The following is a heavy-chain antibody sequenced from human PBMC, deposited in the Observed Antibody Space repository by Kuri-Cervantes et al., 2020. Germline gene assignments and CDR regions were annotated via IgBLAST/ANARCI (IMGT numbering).Heavy chain of an antibody. CDR3: AHALYYDILTGYYFDY. D-gene: IGHD3-9*01. CDR2: IYWDDDK. V-gene: IGHV2-5*02. Sequence: SGPTLVKPTQTLTLTCTFSGFSLSTSGVGVGWIRQPPGKALEWLALIYWDDDKRYSPSLKSRLTITKDTSKNQVVLTMTNMDPVDTATYYCAHALYYDILTGYYFDYWGQGTLVTVSS. J-gene: IGHJ4*02. CDR1: GFSLSTSGVG.